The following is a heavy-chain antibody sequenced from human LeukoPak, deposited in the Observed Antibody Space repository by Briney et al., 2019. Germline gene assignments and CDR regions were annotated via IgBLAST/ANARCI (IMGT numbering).Heavy chain of an antibody. CDR2: VNSDGSTT. J-gene: IGHJ4*02. Sequence: GGSLRLSCAASGFPFSNYWMHWVRHAPGKGLVWVSRVNSDGSTTNYADSVKGRVTISRDNAENTLYMRMNSVRPEDTAVYYCARGYYSSSRFDSWGQGTLVTVSS. D-gene: IGHD6-13*01. V-gene: IGHV3-74*01. CDR3: ARGYYSSSRFDS. CDR1: GFPFSNYW.